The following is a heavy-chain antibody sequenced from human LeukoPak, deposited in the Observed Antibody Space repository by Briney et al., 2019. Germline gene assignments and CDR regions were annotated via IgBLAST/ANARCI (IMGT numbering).Heavy chain of an antibody. CDR3: AKGHYYGSGSLDY. CDR1: GFTFSSYG. J-gene: IGHJ4*02. CDR2: IGGRDGST. V-gene: IGHV3-23*01. D-gene: IGHD3-10*01. Sequence: GGSLRLSCAASGFTFSSYGMSWVRQAPGKGLEWVSAIGGRDGSTYYTDSVKGRFTISRDNSKNTLYVQMNSLRAEDTAVYYCAKGHYYGSGSLDYWGQGTLVTVSS.